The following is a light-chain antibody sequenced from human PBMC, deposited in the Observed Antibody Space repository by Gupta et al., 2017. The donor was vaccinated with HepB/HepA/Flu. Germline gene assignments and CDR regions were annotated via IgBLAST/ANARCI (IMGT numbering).Light chain of an antibody. CDR3: QQDNTWPQT. CDR2: GAS. V-gene: IGKV3-15*01. J-gene: IGKJ1*01. CDR1: QSVSSN. Sequence: EIVMTQSPATLSVSPGERATLSCRASQSVSSNLAWYQQKPGQAPRLLIYGASTRATGIPARFSGSASATEFTLTISILHSEDFAVYYCQQDNTWPQTFGQGTKLEIK.